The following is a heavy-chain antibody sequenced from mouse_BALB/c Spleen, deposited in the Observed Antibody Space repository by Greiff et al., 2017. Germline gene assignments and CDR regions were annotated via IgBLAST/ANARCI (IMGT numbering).Heavy chain of an antibody. V-gene: IGHV3-2*02. CDR1: GYSITSDYA. Sequence: EVKLVESGPGLVKPSQSLSLTCTVTGYSITSDYAWNWIRQFPGNKLEWMGYISYSGSTSYNPSLKSRISITRDTSKNQFFLQLNSVTTEDTATYYCARSYYGSSYGYWYFDVWGAGTTVTVSS. J-gene: IGHJ1*01. CDR3: ARSYYGSSYGYWYFDV. CDR2: ISYSGST. D-gene: IGHD1-1*01.